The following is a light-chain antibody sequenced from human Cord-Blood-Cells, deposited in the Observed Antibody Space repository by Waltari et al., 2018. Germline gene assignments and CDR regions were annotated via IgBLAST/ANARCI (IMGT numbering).Light chain of an antibody. Sequence: EIQMTQPPSSLSASVGDRVTITCRASQNISSYLNWYQQKPGKAPKLLIYAESSLQSGVPSRCSGSGSWTNFTLTISSLQPEDFSTYYCQQSYSTLLTFGGGTKVEIK. CDR2: AES. CDR3: QQSYSTLLT. J-gene: IGKJ4*01. CDR1: QNISSY. V-gene: IGKV1-39*01.